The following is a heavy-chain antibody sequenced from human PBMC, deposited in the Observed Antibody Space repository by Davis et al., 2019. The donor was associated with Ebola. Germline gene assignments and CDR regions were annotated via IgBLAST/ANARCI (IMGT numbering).Heavy chain of an antibody. CDR3: ARDRGSSWPDY. CDR1: GFTFSSYW. D-gene: IGHD6-13*01. V-gene: IGHV3-7*01. J-gene: IGHJ4*02. Sequence: GESLKISCAASGFTFSSYWMSWVRQAPGKGLEWVANIKQDGSEKYYVDSVKGRFTISRDNAKNSLYLQMNSLRAEDTAVYYCARDRGSSWPDYWGQGTLVTVSS. CDR2: IKQDGSEK.